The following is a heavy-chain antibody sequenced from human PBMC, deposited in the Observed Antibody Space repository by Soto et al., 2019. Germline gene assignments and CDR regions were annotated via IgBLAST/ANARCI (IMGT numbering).Heavy chain of an antibody. CDR1: GGSISSGDYY. V-gene: IGHV4-30-4*01. J-gene: IGHJ4*02. Sequence: SETLSLTCTVSGGSISSGDYYWSWIRQPPGKGLEWIGYIYYSGSTYYNPSLKSRVTISVDTSKNQFSLKLSSVTAEDTAVYSCTTAGHTGVYYDPAFWGQGTLVTVSS. CDR2: IYYSGST. CDR3: TTAGHTGVYYDPAF. D-gene: IGHD1-26*01.